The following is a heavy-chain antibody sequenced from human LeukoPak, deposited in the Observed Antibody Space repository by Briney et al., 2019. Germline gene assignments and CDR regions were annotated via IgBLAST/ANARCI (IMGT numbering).Heavy chain of an antibody. V-gene: IGHV1-8*01. CDR1: GYTFTNYD. CDR2: MNPNSGNT. D-gene: IGHD2-2*01. J-gene: IGHJ4*02. CDR3: ARALRYCSTTSCQYYFDY. Sequence: ASVKVSCKASGYTFTNYDINWVRQAAGQGLEWMGWMNPNSGNTGYVQKFQGRVTMTRNTSISTAYMELSSLKSEDTAVYYCARALRYCSTTSCQYYFDYWRQGTLVTVSS.